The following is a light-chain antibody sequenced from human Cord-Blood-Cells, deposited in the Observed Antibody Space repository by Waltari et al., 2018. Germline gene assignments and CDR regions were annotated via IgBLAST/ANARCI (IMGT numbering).Light chain of an antibody. CDR3: LLYYGGANWV. J-gene: IGLJ3*02. CDR2: STN. Sequence: QTVVTQEPSLTVSPGGTVTLTCASSTGAVTSGYYPNWFQQKPGQAPRALIYSTNNQPPWTPDRFASTLLGGKAALALSSVQPADEAEYYCLLYYGGANWVFGGGTKLTVL. V-gene: IGLV7-43*01. CDR1: TGAVTSGYY.